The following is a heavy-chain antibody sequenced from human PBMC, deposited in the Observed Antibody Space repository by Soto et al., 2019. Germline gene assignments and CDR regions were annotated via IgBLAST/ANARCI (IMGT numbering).Heavy chain of an antibody. J-gene: IGHJ4*02. D-gene: IGHD3-22*01. CDR3: ARGPPYDSSGHPYGY. Sequence: PGGSLRLSCAASGFTFDDYGMSWVRQAPGKGLEWVSGINWNGGSTGYADSVKGRFTISRDNAKNSLYLQMNSLRAEDTALYYCARGPPYDSSGHPYGYWGQGTLVTVSS. CDR2: INWNGGST. CDR1: GFTFDDYG. V-gene: IGHV3-20*04.